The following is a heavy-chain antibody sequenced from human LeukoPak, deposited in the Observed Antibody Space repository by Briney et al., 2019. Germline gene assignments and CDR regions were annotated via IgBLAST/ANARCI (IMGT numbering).Heavy chain of an antibody. CDR1: GGSISNNNYY. CDR2: IYYNGNT. Sequence: SETLSLTCTVSGGSISNNNYYWGYIRQPPGKGLEGMGGIYYNGNTYQNTSLKSRVSISVDTSKNQFSLKLSSVTAADTTVYYCASRVKNGGGHDYWGQGTLVTVSS. D-gene: IGHD3-16*01. CDR3: ASRVKNGGGHDY. V-gene: IGHV4-39*01. J-gene: IGHJ4*02.